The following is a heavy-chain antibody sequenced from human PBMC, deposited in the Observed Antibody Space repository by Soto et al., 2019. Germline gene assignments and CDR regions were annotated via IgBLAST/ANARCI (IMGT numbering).Heavy chain of an antibody. CDR3: GSVRPSGYVLS. CDR1: GGSLSSYY. J-gene: IGHJ5*02. CDR2: VYLSGNT. V-gene: IGHV4-59*08. Sequence: SETLSLTCTVSGGSLSSYYWTWIRQSPGKGLEWIGYVYLSGNTNYNPSLKSRVTISIDTSNNQFSLRLASVTETDTSFYYCGSVRPSGYVLSWGPGTLVTVSS. D-gene: IGHD6-25*01.